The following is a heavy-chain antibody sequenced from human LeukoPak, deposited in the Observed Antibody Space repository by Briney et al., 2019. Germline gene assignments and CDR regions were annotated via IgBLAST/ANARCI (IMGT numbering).Heavy chain of an antibody. CDR2: ISAYNGNT. J-gene: IGHJ3*02. V-gene: IGHV1-18*01. D-gene: IGHD6-19*01. Sequence: ASVKVSCKASGYTFTSYGISWVRQAPGQGLEWMGWISAYNGNTNYAQKLQGRVTMTTDTSTSTAYMELRSLRSDDTAVYYCARDLEGAVAGYDAFDIWGQGTMVTVSS. CDR1: GYTFTSYG. CDR3: ARDLEGAVAGYDAFDI.